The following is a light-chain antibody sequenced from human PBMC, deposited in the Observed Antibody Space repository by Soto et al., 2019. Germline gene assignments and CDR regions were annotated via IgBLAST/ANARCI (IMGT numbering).Light chain of an antibody. CDR1: SSNIGGTNY. CDR2: SNN. CDR3: QSYDSSLSGYV. V-gene: IGLV1-47*02. Sequence: QSVLTQPPSASGTPGQKVFISCSGSSSNIGGTNYAYWYQQLPGAAPKLLMHSNNLRPSGVPERISGSKFGTAASLAISGLRSEDEADYFCQSYDSSLSGYVFGTGTKVTVL. J-gene: IGLJ1*01.